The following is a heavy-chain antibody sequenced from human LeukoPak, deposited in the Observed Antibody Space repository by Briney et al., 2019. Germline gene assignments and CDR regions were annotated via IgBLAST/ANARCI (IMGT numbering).Heavy chain of an antibody. Sequence: SETLSLTCTLSGGSFSSYYWSWIRQPPGKGLEWIGYIYYSGSTNYNPSLKSRVTISVDTSKNQFSLKLSSVTAADTAVYYCARITSYGYYYYYMDVWGKGTTVTVSS. CDR3: ARITSYGYYYYYMDV. V-gene: IGHV4-59*01. CDR2: IYYSGST. J-gene: IGHJ6*03. D-gene: IGHD3-10*01. CDR1: GGSFSSYY.